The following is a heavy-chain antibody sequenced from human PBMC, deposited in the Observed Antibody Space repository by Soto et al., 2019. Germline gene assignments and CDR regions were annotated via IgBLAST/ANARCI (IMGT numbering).Heavy chain of an antibody. CDR3: SKAKGDGSAYYGSYYYYGMDV. D-gene: IGHD3-22*01. CDR2: ISGGGGNT. V-gene: IGHV3-23*01. Sequence: GGSLRVSCAASGFTFTGYAMNWVRQSPGKGLEWVSTISGGGGNTFYSDSVKGRFTFSRDNSRNTLYLQMNSLRAEDTAVYYCSKAKGDGSAYYGSYYYYGMDVWGQGTTVTVSS. CDR1: GFTFTGYA. J-gene: IGHJ6*02.